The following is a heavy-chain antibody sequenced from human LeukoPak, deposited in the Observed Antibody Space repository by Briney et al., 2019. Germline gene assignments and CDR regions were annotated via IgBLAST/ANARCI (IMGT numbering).Heavy chain of an antibody. CDR2: IFYTGNT. CDR3: ARDPRTGPIDY. J-gene: IGHJ4*02. CDR1: GGSISSRSYY. V-gene: IGHV4-39*07. Sequence: SETLSLTCTVSGGSISSRSYYWGWIRQPPGKGLEWIGSIFYTGNTYYNPSLKSRVTMSVDTSKNQFSLKLRSETAADTAVYYCARDPRTGPIDYWGQGTLVTVSS.